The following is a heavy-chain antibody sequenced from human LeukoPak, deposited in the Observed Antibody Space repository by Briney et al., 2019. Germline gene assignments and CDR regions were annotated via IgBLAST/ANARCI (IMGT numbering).Heavy chain of an antibody. D-gene: IGHD3-16*02. Sequence: GGSLRLSCAASGFSFSTYAMSWFRQAPGEGLEWVSAVSGDGGITYYADSVKGRFTISRDNSKNTLYLQMDSLRAEDTAVYYCSRASMFRGPIVSRPGDYWGQGTLVTVSS. CDR1: GFSFSTYA. V-gene: IGHV3-23*01. CDR3: SRASMFRGPIVSRPGDY. CDR2: VSGDGGIT. J-gene: IGHJ4*02.